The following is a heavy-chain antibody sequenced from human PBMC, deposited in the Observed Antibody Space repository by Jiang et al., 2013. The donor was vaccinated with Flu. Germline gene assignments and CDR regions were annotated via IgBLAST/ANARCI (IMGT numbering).Heavy chain of an antibody. D-gene: IGHD2-15*01. CDR3: ARDQGGGYNWFDP. CDR2: VYYSGTT. V-gene: IGHV4-59*01. J-gene: IGHJ5*02. CDR1: GASISSAY. Sequence: GSGLVKPSETLSLTCTVSGASISSAYWNWIRQPPGKELQWIGNVYYSGTTSYNPSLKSRVTISVDTSKNQFSLSLTSVTAADTAVYYCARDQGGGYNWFDPRGRVPWSSSPQ.